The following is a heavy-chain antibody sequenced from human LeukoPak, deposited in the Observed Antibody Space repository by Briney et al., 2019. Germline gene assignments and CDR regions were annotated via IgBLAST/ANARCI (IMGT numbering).Heavy chain of an antibody. J-gene: IGHJ4*02. CDR3: AREMVVTAHYFDY. D-gene: IGHD2-21*02. CDR1: GGSISSGGYY. CDR2: IYYSGST. Sequence: KTSQTLSLTCTVSGGSISSGGYYWSWIRQHPGKGLEWIGYIYYSGSTYYNPSLKSRVTISVDTSKNQFSLKLSSVTAADTAVYYCAREMVVTAHYFDYWGQGTLVTVSS. V-gene: IGHV4-31*03.